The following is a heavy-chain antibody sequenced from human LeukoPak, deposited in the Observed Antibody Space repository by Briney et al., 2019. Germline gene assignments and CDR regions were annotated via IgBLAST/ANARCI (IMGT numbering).Heavy chain of an antibody. CDR3: ARALTMVRGVHGY. CDR2: MNPNSGNT. J-gene: IGHJ4*02. D-gene: IGHD3-10*01. CDR1: GYTFTSYD. Sequence: GASVKVSCKASGYTFTSYDINWVRQATGQGLEWMGWMNPNSGNTGYAQKFQGRVTMTRNTSISTAYMELSSLRSEDTAVYYCARALTMVRGVHGYWGQGTLVTVSS. V-gene: IGHV1-8*01.